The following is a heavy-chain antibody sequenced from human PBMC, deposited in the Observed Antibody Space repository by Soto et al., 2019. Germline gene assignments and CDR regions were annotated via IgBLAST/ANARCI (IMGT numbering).Heavy chain of an antibody. CDR3: AKDYGDDDAFDI. V-gene: IGHV4-39*01. D-gene: IGHD4-17*01. CDR1: GGSISSSSYY. CDR2: IYYSGST. J-gene: IGHJ3*02. Sequence: SETLSLTCTVSGGSISSSSYYWGWIRQPPGKGLEWIGSIYYSGSTYYNPSLKSRVTISVDTSKNQFSLKLSSVTAADTAVYYCAKDYGDDDAFDIWGQGTMVTVSS.